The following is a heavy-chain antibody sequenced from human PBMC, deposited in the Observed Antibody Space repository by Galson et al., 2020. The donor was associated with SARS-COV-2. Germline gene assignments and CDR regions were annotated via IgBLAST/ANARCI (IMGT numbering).Heavy chain of an antibody. CDR3: ARADLWSGSGGDAFDI. Sequence: SLKISCVASGFSFNTYDMNWVRQGPGKGLEWMSFIGPSGSTRYYAGSVMGRFTVSRDNAKNSLYLQMNNLRAEDTAVYYCARADLWSGSGGDAFDIWGQGTMVTVSS. CDR1: GFSFNTYD. D-gene: IGHD3-3*01. J-gene: IGHJ3*02. CDR2: IGPSGSTR. V-gene: IGHV3-48*03.